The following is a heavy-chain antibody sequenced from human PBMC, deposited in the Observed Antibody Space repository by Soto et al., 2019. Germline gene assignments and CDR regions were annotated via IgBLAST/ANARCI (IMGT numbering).Heavy chain of an antibody. V-gene: IGHV5-51*01. CDR1: GYSFTSYW. CDR3: ARQPGVIRGLPDNWFDP. CDR2: IYAGDSDT. D-gene: IGHD3-16*02. J-gene: IGHJ5*02. Sequence: GESLKISCKGSGYSFTSYWIGWVRQMPGKGLEWMGIIYAGDSDTRYSPSFQGQVTSSADKSISTAYVQWSSLKASATAMYYCARQPGVIRGLPDNWFDPWGQGTLVTVSS.